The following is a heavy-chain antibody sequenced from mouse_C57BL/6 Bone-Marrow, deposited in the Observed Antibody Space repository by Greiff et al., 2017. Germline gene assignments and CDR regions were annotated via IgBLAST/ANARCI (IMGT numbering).Heavy chain of an antibody. J-gene: IGHJ1*03. V-gene: IGHV5-9*01. Sequence: EVHLVESGGGLVKPGGSLKLSCAASGFTFSSYTMSWVRQTPEKRLEWVATISGGGGNTYYPDSVKGRFTISRDNAKNTLYLQMSSLRSEDTALYYCARHTDYYGSSYNVWGTGTTVTVSS. D-gene: IGHD1-1*01. CDR1: GFTFSSYT. CDR2: ISGGGGNT. CDR3: ARHTDYYGSSYNV.